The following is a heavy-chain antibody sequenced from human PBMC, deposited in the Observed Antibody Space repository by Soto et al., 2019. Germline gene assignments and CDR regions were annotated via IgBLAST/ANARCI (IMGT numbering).Heavy chain of an antibody. CDR2: INPSGGST. V-gene: IGHV1-46*03. CDR3: ARTGYGDYNSRYNMDV. J-gene: IGHJ6*03. Sequence: ASVKVSCKASGYTFTSYYMHWVRQAPGQGLEWMGIINPSGGSTSYAQKVQGRVTMTRDTSTSTVYMELSSLRSEDTAVYYCARTGYGDYNSRYNMDVWAKGTTVTVS. CDR1: GYTFTSYY. D-gene: IGHD4-17*01.